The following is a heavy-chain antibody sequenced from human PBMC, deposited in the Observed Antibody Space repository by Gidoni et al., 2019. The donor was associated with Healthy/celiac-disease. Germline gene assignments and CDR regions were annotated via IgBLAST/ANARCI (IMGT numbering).Heavy chain of an antibody. J-gene: IGHJ4*02. CDR2: ISYDGSNK. D-gene: IGHD2-15*01. CDR1: GFTFRSYG. CDR3: AKDLGTCSGGSCYSPHY. Sequence: QVQLVESGGGVVQPGRSLRLSCSASGFTFRSYGMHWVRQAPGKGLEWVAVISYDGSNKYYADSVKGRFTISRDNSKNTLYLQMNSLRAEDTAVYYCAKDLGTCSGGSCYSPHYWGQGTLVTVSS. V-gene: IGHV3-30*18.